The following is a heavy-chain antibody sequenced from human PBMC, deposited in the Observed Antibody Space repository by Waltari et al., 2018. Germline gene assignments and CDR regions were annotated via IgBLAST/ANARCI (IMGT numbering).Heavy chain of an antibody. Sequence: QVQLQESGPGLVKPSETLSLTCAVSGYSISSGYYWGWIRQPPGKGLEWIGIIYHSWSTYYNQALKSRVAISVDTSKNQFSLKLRSVTAADTAVYYCARHAPGMVQGVFDYWGQGTLVTVSS. CDR3: ARHAPGMVQGVFDY. J-gene: IGHJ4*02. D-gene: IGHD3-10*01. CDR2: IYHSWST. CDR1: GYSISSGYY. V-gene: IGHV4-38-2*01.